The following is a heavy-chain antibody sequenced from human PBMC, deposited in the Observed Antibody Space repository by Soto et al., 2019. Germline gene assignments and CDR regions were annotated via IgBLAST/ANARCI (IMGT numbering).Heavy chain of an antibody. D-gene: IGHD3-3*01. V-gene: IGHV3-48*03. CDR2: ISSSGSTI. CDR1: GFTFSSYE. CDR3: AGEPDYDFCSGYSPRFETE. Sequence: PGGSLRLSCAASGFTFSSYEMNWVRQAPGKGLEWVSYISSSGSTIYYADSVKGRFTISRDNAKNSLYLQMNSLRAEDTAVYDCAGEPDYDFCSGYSPRFETEWGQGTKVTV. J-gene: IGHJ6*02.